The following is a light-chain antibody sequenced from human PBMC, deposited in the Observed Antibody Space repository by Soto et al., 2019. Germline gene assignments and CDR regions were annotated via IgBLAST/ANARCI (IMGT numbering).Light chain of an antibody. CDR2: LAS. CDR1: QDISSW. V-gene: IGKV1-12*01. J-gene: IGKJ2*01. Sequence: DIQMTQSPSSVSASVGDRVTITCRASQDISSWLAWYQHKPGRAPNLLISLASALQSGVPSRFSGSGSGTDFTLTISSLQPEDFATYYCQHTHSFPFTFGPGTKLEIK. CDR3: QHTHSFPFT.